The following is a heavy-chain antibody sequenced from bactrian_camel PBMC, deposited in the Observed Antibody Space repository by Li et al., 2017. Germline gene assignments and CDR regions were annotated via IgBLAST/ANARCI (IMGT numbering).Heavy chain of an antibody. Sequence: HVQLVESGGGLVQPGGSLKLSCAASASLFSRCGMGWYRQAPGKGREFVSTISADGITTYTDSVKGRFTISQDNAKPTLYLQLNSLKTEDTAMYYCARDRGRLDYGLEATSDYWGQGTQVTVS. CDR2: ISADGIT. V-gene: IGHV3S53*01. D-gene: IGHD5*01. CDR3: ARDRGRLDYGLEATSDY. J-gene: IGHJ4*01. CDR1: ASLFSRCG.